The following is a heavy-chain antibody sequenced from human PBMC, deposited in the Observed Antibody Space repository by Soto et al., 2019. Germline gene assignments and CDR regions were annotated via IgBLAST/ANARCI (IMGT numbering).Heavy chain of an antibody. CDR2: IVVGSGNT. V-gene: IGHV1-58*01. Sequence: SVKVSCKASGFTFTSSAVQWVRQARGQRLEWIGWIVVGSGNTNYAQKFQERVTITRDMSTSAAYMELSSLRSEDTAVYYCAADYYDSSGSFDYWGQGTLVTVSS. J-gene: IGHJ4*02. D-gene: IGHD3-22*01. CDR1: GFTFTSSA. CDR3: AADYYDSSGSFDY.